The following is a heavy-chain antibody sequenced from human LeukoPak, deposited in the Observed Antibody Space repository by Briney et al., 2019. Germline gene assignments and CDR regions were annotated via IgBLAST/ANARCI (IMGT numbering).Heavy chain of an antibody. CDR1: GFTFSSYW. CDR3: ARQLLRYFDWLYFDY. CDR2: IKQDGSEK. Sequence: GGSLRLSCAASGFTFSSYWMSWVRQAPGKELEWVANIKQDGSEKYYVDSVKGRFTIYRDNSKNSLYLQMNSLRAEDTAVYYCARQLLRYFDWLYFDYWGQGTLVTVSS. D-gene: IGHD3-9*01. V-gene: IGHV3-7*03. J-gene: IGHJ4*02.